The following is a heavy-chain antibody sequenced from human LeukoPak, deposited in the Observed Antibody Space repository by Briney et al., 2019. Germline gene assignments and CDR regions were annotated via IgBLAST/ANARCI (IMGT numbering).Heavy chain of an antibody. Sequence: SETLSLTCTVSGYSISSGYYWGWIRQPPGKGLEWIGSIYHSGSTYYNPSLKSRVTISVDTSKNQFSLKLSSVTAADTAVYYCTRTAAGGYWGQGTLVTVSS. CDR3: TRTAAGGY. CDR2: IYHSGST. V-gene: IGHV4-38-2*02. D-gene: IGHD6-13*01. CDR1: GYSISSGYY. J-gene: IGHJ4*02.